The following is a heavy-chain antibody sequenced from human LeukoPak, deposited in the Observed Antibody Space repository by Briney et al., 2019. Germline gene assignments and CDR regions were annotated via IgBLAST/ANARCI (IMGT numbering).Heavy chain of an antibody. V-gene: IGHV4-59*01. D-gene: IGHD2-8*02. J-gene: IGHJ5*02. CDR3: ARDAAYWGFDP. Sequence: SETLSLTCSVSGGSIRSYFWSWIREPAGKGLEWIGYIDDSGNTKYNPSLKSRVTISVGTSKNQFSLKLSSVTAADTAVYYCARDAAYWGFDPWGQGTRVTVSS. CDR2: IDDSGNT. CDR1: GGSIRSYF.